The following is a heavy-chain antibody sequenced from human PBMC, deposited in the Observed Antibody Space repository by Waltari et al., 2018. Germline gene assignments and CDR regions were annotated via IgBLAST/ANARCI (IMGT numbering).Heavy chain of an antibody. J-gene: IGHJ6*02. CDR1: GFPFRNYA. Sequence: QLLDPGGDLAQPGGSLSLSCEASGFPFRNYAINWVRQALGGGLVWVGGISGAGNTEYADPGKGRFTLSRDNAKNTLQLQMNSRQPEDSAVYFCTRGDFWTGSYTDAYAMDVWGHGTTVTVSS. CDR3: TRGDFWTGSYTDAYAMDV. V-gene: IGHV3-23*01. CDR2: ISGAGNT. D-gene: IGHD3-3*01.